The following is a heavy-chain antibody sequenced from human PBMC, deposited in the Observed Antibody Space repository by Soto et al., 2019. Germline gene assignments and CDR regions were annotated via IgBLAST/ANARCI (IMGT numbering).Heavy chain of an antibody. Sequence: QVQLQESGPGLVKPSETLSLTCTVSGGSISSYYWSWIRQPPGKGLEWIGYIYYSGRTNYNPSLKRRVTISVDTSKNQFSLKLRSVTAADTAVYYCARGYCSSTICYIWDNWFDPWGQGTLVTVSS. CDR2: IYYSGRT. D-gene: IGHD2-2*02. V-gene: IGHV4-59*01. CDR1: GGSISSYY. CDR3: ARGYCSSTICYIWDNWFDP. J-gene: IGHJ5*02.